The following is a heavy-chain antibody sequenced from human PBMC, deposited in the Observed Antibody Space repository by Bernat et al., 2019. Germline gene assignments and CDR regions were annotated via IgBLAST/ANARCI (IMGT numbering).Heavy chain of an antibody. J-gene: IGHJ6*03. D-gene: IGHD2-2*01. CDR3: ARDSYCSSTSCYASYYYYYMDV. CDR2: ISAYNGNT. CDR1: GYTFTSYG. Sequence: QVQLVQSGAEVKKPGASVKVSCKASGYTFTSYGISWVRQAPGQGLEWMGWISAYNGNTNYAQKLQGRVTMTTDTSTSTAYMELRSLRSDDTAVYYCARDSYCSSTSCYASYYYYYMDVWGKGTTVTVSS. V-gene: IGHV1-18*01.